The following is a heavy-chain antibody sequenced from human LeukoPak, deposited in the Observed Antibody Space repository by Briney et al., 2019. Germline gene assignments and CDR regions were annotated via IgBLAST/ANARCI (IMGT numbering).Heavy chain of an antibody. CDR1: GGSISSNNW. CDR2: ICHSGSP. CDR3: ARVNINNWHSCDY. V-gene: IGHV4-4*02. J-gene: IGHJ4*02. Sequence: SETLSLTCAVSGGSISSNNWWGWVRQPPGEGLEWIGEICHSGSPNYNPSLKSRVTISVDKSRNHFSLNLSSVTAADTAVYYCARVNINNWHSCDYWGQGTLVTVSS. D-gene: IGHD1-1*01.